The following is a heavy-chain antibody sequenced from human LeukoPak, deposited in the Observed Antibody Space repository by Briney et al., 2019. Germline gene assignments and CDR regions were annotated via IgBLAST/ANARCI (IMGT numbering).Heavy chain of an antibody. V-gene: IGHV3-23*01. CDR3: AKDSIAVAGNFDY. J-gene: IGHJ4*02. CDR1: GFTFRSYA. Sequence: GCLRLSCAASGFTFRSYAMSWVRQAPGMGLEWVSAISGSGGSTYYADSVKRRFTISRDNSKNTLYLQMNSLRAEDTAVYYCAKDSIAVAGNFDYWGQGTLVTVSS. CDR2: ISGSGGST. D-gene: IGHD6-19*01.